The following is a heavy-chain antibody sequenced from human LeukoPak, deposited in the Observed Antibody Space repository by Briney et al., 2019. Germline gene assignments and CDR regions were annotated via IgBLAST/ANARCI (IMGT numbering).Heavy chain of an antibody. J-gene: IGHJ4*02. D-gene: IGHD2/OR15-2a*01. CDR2: IIPIFGTA. V-gene: IGHV1-69*05. Sequence: SVKVSCKASGGTFSSYAISWVRQAPGQGLEWMGGIIPIFGTANYARKFQGRVTITTDESTSTAYMELSSLRSEDTAVYYCASLSGGLFPFDYWGQGTLVTVSS. CDR1: GGTFSSYA. CDR3: ASLSGGLFPFDY.